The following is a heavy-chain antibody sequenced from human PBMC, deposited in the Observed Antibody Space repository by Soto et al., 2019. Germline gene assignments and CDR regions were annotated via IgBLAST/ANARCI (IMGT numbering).Heavy chain of an antibody. J-gene: IGHJ3*02. CDR2: IYYSGST. Sequence: SETLSLTCTVSGGSIRSYYWIWIRQSPGKALEWIGYIYYSGSTNYNPSLKSRVTISVDTSKNQFSLKLSSVTAADTAVYYCARVSGTHFGALDIWGQGTMVTVSS. V-gene: IGHV4-59*01. CDR1: GGSIRSYY. D-gene: IGHD1-26*01. CDR3: ARVSGTHFGALDI.